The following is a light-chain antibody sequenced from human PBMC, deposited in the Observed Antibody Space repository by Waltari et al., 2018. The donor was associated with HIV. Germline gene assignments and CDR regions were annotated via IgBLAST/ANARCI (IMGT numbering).Light chain of an antibody. CDR2: SSN. Sequence: QSVLTQPPSASGTPGQRVTISCSGSSSNIGINTVNWYQHLPGTAPKLLFYSSNQRPSGVPARFSGSKSGTSASLAISGLQSEDEADYYCAAWDDRLNGWVFGGGTKLTVL. CDR3: AAWDDRLNGWV. V-gene: IGLV1-44*01. J-gene: IGLJ3*02. CDR1: SSNIGINT.